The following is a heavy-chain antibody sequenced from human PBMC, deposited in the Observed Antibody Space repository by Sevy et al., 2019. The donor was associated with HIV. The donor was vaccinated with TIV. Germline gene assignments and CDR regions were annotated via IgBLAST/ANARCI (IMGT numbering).Heavy chain of an antibody. J-gene: IGHJ5*02. Sequence: ASEKVSCRASGNTFTAYYVHWVRQAPGQGLEWMGWINPNSGATKYAQKFQGRVTMTRDTSFSAVYMDLSRLTSADTAVYYCALGTIFEPNYFDPWGQGTLVTVSS. V-gene: IGHV1-2*02. D-gene: IGHD3-3*01. CDR3: ALGTIFEPNYFDP. CDR2: INPNSGAT. CDR1: GNTFTAYY.